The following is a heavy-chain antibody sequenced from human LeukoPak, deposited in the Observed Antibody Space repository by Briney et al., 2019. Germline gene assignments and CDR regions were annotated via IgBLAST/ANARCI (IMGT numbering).Heavy chain of an antibody. V-gene: IGHV3-21*01. D-gene: IGHD6-25*01. CDR3: ARVRSGGYYFDY. Sequence: GGSLRLSCAASGFTFSSYCMNWVRQAPGKGLEWVASINSGRSYIYYAGSAKGRFTISRDNAKNSLYLQMNSLRDEDTAVYYCARVRSGGYYFDYWGQGTLVTVSS. CDR2: INSGRSYI. CDR1: GFTFSSYC. J-gene: IGHJ4*02.